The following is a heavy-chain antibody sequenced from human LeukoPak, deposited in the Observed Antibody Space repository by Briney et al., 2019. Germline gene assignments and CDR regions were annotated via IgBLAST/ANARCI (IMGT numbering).Heavy chain of an antibody. D-gene: IGHD5-24*01. CDR2: IYYSGYT. CDR1: GGSISTYY. Sequence: PSETLSLTCTVSGGSISTYYWSWFRQPPGKGLEWIGYIYYSGYTNYIPSLKSRVTISLDTSKNQFSLKLSSVTAADTAVYYCARALRRDGYNLRGDAFDIWGQGTMVTVSS. J-gene: IGHJ3*02. V-gene: IGHV4-59*01. CDR3: ARALRRDGYNLRGDAFDI.